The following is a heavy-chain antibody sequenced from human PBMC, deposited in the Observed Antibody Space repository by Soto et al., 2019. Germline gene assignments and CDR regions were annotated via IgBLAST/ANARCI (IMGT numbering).Heavy chain of an antibody. J-gene: IGHJ4*02. CDR2: IPHDGSYK. V-gene: IGHV3-30*03. CDR1: GLPFSSYG. Sequence: QVQLVESGGGVVQPGRSLRLSCAASGLPFSSYGMHWVRQAPGKGLECVAIIPHDGSYKYHVDSVKGRFTISRDNPKNPLYLQMDSLRPEDPAVYYCGELKCGGDDCWGQGALVTVSS. D-gene: IGHD1-7*01. CDR3: GELKCGGDDC.